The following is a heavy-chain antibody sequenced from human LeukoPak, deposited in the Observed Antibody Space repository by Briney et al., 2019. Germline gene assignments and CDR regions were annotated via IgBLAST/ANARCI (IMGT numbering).Heavy chain of an antibody. CDR2: SRNRANSHTT. CDR3: TRDGGNSGNTAFDI. CDR1: GFSLSDQF. J-gene: IGHJ3*02. V-gene: IGHV3-72*01. D-gene: IGHD3-16*01. Sequence: GGSLRLSCAASGFSLSDQFMDWVRQAPGKGLEWIGRSRNRANSHTTEYAASVEGRFTISRDDSGNLMYLQMNSLKIEDTAVYFCTRDGGNSGNTAFDIWGQGTEVTVSS.